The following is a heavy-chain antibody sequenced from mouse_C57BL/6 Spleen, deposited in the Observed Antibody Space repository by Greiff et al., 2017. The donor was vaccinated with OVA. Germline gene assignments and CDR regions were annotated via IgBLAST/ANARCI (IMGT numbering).Heavy chain of an antibody. D-gene: IGHD2-1*01. Sequence: QVQLQQSGAELVRPGASVTLSCKASGYTFTDYEMHWVKQTPVHGLEWIGAIDPETGGTAYNQKFKGKAILTADKSSSTAYMELRSLTSEDSAVYYCTRYRGNDWSFDVWGTGTTVTVSS. CDR2: IDPETGGT. CDR1: GYTFTDYE. V-gene: IGHV1-15*01. J-gene: IGHJ1*03. CDR3: TRYRGNDWSFDV.